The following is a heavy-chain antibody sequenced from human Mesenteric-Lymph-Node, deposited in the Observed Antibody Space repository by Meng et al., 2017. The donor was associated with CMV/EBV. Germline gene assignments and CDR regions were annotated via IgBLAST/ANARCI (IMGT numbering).Heavy chain of an antibody. V-gene: IGHV3-21*01. CDR3: VLPYCTDTACFAGGSFDI. CDR1: GFTFSSYS. Sequence: GGSLRLSCAASGFTFSSYSMNWVRQAPGKGLEWVSSISSSSSYIYYADSVKGRFTISRDNAENSLYLQMNSLRVDDSAVYYCVLPYCTDTACFAGGSFDIWGQGTMVTVSS. D-gene: IGHD2-2*01. J-gene: IGHJ3*02. CDR2: ISSSSSYI.